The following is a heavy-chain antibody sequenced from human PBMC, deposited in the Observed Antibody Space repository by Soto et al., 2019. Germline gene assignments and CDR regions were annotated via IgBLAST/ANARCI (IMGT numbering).Heavy chain of an antibody. D-gene: IGHD3-16*01. CDR3: ARDHSFGGVDYGMDV. CDR1: GYTFTSYY. J-gene: IGHJ6*02. Sequence: ASVKVSCKASGYTFTSYYMHWVRQAPGQGLEWMGIINPSGGSTSYAQKFQGRVTMTRDTSTSTAYMELSSLRSEDTAVYYCARDHSFGGVDYGMDVWGQGTTVTVSS. CDR2: INPSGGST. V-gene: IGHV1-46*01.